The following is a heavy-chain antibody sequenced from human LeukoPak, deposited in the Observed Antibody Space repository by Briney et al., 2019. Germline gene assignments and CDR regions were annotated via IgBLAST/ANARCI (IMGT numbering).Heavy chain of an antibody. CDR1: GFTFRGSA. Sequence: PGGSLSLFCAASGFTFRGSAMIWVRQAPRRGVEWVSAISGNGAATFYADSVKGRFTIYRDNSMNTLSLPMNNLKVEDTALYYFAKFSPYGGNSYWGQGTLVTVSS. J-gene: IGHJ4*02. CDR3: AKFSPYGGNSY. V-gene: IGHV3-23*01. CDR2: ISGNGAAT. D-gene: IGHD4-23*01.